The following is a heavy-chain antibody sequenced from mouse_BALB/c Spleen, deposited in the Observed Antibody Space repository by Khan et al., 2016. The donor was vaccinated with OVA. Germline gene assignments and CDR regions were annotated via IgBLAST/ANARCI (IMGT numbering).Heavy chain of an antibody. D-gene: IGHD1-1*01. CDR2: INTYTGEP. V-gene: IGHV9-3-1*01. CDR1: GYTFTNNG. J-gene: IGHJ2*01. CDR3: ARSMPQYYGSRYFDY. Sequence: QIQLVQSGPELKKPGETIKISCKASGYTFTNNGVNWVKQAPGKGLKWMGWINTYTGEPTYADDFKGRFAFSLEISASSAYLQFNNLKNEDTATYFCARSMPQYYGSRYFDYWGQGTTLTVSS.